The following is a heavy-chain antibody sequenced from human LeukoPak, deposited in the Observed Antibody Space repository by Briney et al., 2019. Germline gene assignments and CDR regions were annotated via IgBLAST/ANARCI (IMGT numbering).Heavy chain of an antibody. J-gene: IGHJ6*02. CDR1: GGSISSGSYY. Sequence: PSQTLSLTCTVSGGSISSGSYYWSWIRQPAGKGLEWIGRIYTSGSTNYNPSLKSRVTISVDTSKNQFSLKLSSVTAADTAVYYCAHSGTRDYYYGMDVWGQGTTVTVSS. D-gene: IGHD1-26*01. CDR2: IYTSGST. V-gene: IGHV4-61*02. CDR3: AHSGTRDYYYGMDV.